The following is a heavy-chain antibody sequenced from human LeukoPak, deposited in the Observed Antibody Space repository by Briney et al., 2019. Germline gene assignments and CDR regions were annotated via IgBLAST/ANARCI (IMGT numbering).Heavy chain of an antibody. Sequence: ASVKVSCKVSGYTLTELSMHWVRQAPGKGLEWMGGFDPEDGETIYAQKFQGRVTIIADKSTSTAYMELSSLRSEDTAVYYCARVRLRDGYYYYMDVWGKGTAVTVSS. J-gene: IGHJ6*03. CDR2: FDPEDGET. D-gene: IGHD4-17*01. CDR1: GYTLTELS. V-gene: IGHV1-24*01. CDR3: ARVRLRDGYYYYMDV.